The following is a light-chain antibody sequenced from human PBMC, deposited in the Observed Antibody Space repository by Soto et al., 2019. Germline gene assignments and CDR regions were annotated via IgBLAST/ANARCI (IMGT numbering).Light chain of an antibody. CDR3: QHYGRDSPIA. CDR1: QSISSR. CDR2: GAS. V-gene: IGKV3-20*01. Sequence: DIVLTQSPCTLCSSPGERVTLACWASQSISSRVAWYQQRPGQAPKLLIFGASSWATGIPARFSGSGSGTEFTLTINSLQPEDFAPYFCQHYGRDSPIAFGLGTQLDIK. J-gene: IGKJ5*01.